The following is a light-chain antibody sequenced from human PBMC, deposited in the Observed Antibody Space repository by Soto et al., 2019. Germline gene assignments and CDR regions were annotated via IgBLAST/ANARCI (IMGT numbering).Light chain of an antibody. CDR2: DVT. Sequence: QSVLTQPASVSGSPGQSITISCSGSNSDIGGYKYVSWYQHHPGRAPRLLIYDVTDRASGISDRFSGSKSGNTASLTISGLQVDDEADYYCQSYDSSLRGSVFGGGTKLTVL. CDR1: NSDIGGYKY. J-gene: IGLJ2*01. CDR3: QSYDSSLRGSV. V-gene: IGLV2-14*01.